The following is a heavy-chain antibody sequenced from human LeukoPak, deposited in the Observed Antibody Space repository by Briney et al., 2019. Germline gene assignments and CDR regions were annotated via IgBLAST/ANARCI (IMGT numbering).Heavy chain of an antibody. CDR1: GGSISSYY. V-gene: IGHV4-4*07. Sequence: SETLSLTCTVSGGSISSYYWSWIRQPAGKGLEWIGRIYTSGSTNYNPSLKSRVTMSVDTSKNQFSLKLSSVTAADTAVYYCARVRRYYYDSSVKGAFDIWGQGTMVTVS. CDR2: IYTSGST. J-gene: IGHJ3*02. CDR3: ARVRRYYYDSSVKGAFDI. D-gene: IGHD3-22*01.